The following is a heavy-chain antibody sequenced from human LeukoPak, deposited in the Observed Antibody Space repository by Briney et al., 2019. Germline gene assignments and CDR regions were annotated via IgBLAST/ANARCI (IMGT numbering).Heavy chain of an antibody. D-gene: IGHD3-10*01. CDR1: GYTFTGYY. CDR3: ARGSYLLLWFGELPNWFDP. Sequence: GASVKVSCKASGYTFTGYYMHWVRQAPGQGLEWMGWINPNSGGTNYAQKFQGRVTMTRDTSISTAYMELSRLRSDDTAVYYCARGSYLLLWFGELPNWFDPWGQGTLVTVSS. CDR2: INPNSGGT. J-gene: IGHJ5*02. V-gene: IGHV1-2*02.